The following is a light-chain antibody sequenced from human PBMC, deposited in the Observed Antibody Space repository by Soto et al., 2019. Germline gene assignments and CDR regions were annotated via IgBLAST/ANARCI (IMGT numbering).Light chain of an antibody. Sequence: EIMMTQSPATLSVSPGETATLSCKTSHSVDSLLAWYQQKPGQAPRLLIYRASTRTTGIPARFSGSGSGTEFTLTINSLQSEDFAVYYCQQYNNWPITFGQGTRLEIK. CDR1: HSVDSL. CDR3: QQYNNWPIT. V-gene: IGKV3-15*01. J-gene: IGKJ5*01. CDR2: RAS.